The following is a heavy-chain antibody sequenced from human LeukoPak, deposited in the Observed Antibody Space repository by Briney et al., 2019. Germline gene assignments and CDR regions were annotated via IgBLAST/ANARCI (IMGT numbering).Heavy chain of an antibody. Sequence: GESLKISCKGSGYRFTSYWIGWVRQMPGKGLEWMGIIYPGDSDTRYSPSFQGQVTISADKSISTAYLQWSSLKASDTAMYYCARQHYDFWSGYSYYYYYMDVGGKGTTVTVSS. CDR3: ARQHYDFWSGYSYYYYYMDV. D-gene: IGHD3-3*01. J-gene: IGHJ6*03. CDR2: IYPGDSDT. CDR1: GYRFTSYW. V-gene: IGHV5-51*01.